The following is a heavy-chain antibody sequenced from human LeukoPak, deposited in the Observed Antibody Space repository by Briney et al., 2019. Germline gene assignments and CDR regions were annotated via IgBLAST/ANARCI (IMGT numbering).Heavy chain of an antibody. J-gene: IGHJ4*02. D-gene: IGHD6-13*01. CDR1: GGSISNYY. CDR3: ARNLIPEQLVLNF. CDR2: IYYTGST. Sequence: SETLSLTCTVSGGSISNYYWNWIRQAPGKGLEWIGYIYYTGSTNKNPSVKSRVTISVDTSKNQFPLNLKSVTPEDTAVYYCARNLIPEQLVLNFWGQGILVTVSS. V-gene: IGHV4-59*01.